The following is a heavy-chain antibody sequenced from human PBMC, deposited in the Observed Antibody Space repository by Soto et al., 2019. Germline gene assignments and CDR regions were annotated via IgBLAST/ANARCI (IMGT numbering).Heavy chain of an antibody. CDR2: INWNGGRI. V-gene: IGHV3-23*01. D-gene: IGHD1-26*01. CDR1: GFTFSSCA. CDR3: AKLVGATEHVNAFDI. J-gene: IGHJ3*02. Sequence: PGGSLRLSCAASGFTFSSCAMGWVRQAPGKGLEWVSGINWNGGRIGHADSVKGRFTISRDNSKNTLYLQMNSLRAEDTAVYYCAKLVGATEHVNAFDIWGQGTMVTVSS.